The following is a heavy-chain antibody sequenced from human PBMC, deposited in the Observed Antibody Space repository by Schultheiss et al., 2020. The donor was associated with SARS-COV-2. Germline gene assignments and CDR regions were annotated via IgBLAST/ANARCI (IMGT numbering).Heavy chain of an antibody. D-gene: IGHD5-12*01. J-gene: IGHJ4*02. Sequence: ASVKVSCKASGYTFTSYDINWVRQATGQGLEWMGWMNPNSGNTGYAQKFQGRVTMTRNTSISTAYMELSSLRSEDTAVFYCARSVGWLRLDWFDYWGQGTLVTVSS. V-gene: IGHV1-8*01. CDR2: MNPNSGNT. CDR3: ARSVGWLRLDWFDY. CDR1: GYTFTSYD.